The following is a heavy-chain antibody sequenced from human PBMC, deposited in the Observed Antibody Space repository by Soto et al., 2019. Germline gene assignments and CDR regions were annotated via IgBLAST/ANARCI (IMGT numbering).Heavy chain of an antibody. V-gene: IGHV3-21*02. CDR1: GFTFSTYS. J-gene: IGHJ6*02. CDR3: ARDSHNRQQGMDV. Sequence: EVQLVESGGGLVKPGGSLRLSCAASGFTFSTYSINWVRQAPGKVLEWVASISSSADYIYYADSVKGRFSISRDNAHNSVFLQMNSLRAEDTAVYICARDSHNRQQGMDVWGHGTTVTVSS. CDR2: ISSSADYI. D-gene: IGHD1-1*01.